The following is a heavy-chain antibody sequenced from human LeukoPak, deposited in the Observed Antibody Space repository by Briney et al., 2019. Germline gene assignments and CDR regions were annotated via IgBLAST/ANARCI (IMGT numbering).Heavy chain of an antibody. CDR1: GGSMSPYH. J-gene: IGHJ4*02. V-gene: IGHV4-59*08. CDR2: IYYSGST. Sequence: NPSETLSLTCTVPGGSMSPYHWGWIRQPPGKGLEWTGYIYYSGSTNYNPSLNSRVTISVDTSKNQFSLRLSSVTAADTAIYYCARAVSGRFDYWGQGTLVTVSS. D-gene: IGHD6-19*01. CDR3: ARAVSGRFDY.